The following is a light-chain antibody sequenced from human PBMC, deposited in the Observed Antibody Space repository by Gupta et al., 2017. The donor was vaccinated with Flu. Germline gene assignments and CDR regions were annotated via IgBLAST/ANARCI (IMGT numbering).Light chain of an antibody. J-gene: IGKJ2*03. Sequence: DIQMTQSPFTLSASVGDRVTITCRASQSISSWLAWYQQKPGKAPKLLIYKASTLERGVPSRFGGSGSGTEFTLTISSLQPDDFATYYCQHYNTYLYSFGQGTKLEIK. CDR1: QSISSW. CDR3: QHYNTYLYS. V-gene: IGKV1-5*03. CDR2: KAS.